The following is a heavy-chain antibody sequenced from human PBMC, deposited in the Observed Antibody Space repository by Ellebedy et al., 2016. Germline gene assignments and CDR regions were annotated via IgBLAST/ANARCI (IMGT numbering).Heavy chain of an antibody. CDR3: ARGGYCSSTSCYTDVRGPGDS. CDR2: IKQDGSEK. Sequence: GESLKISXAASGFTFSRYWMSWVRQAPGKGLEWVANIKQDGSEKHYVDSVKGRITISRDNAKNSLYLKMNSLRAEDTAVYYCARGGYCSSTSCYTDVRGPGDSWGQGTLVTVSS. D-gene: IGHD2-2*02. J-gene: IGHJ4*02. CDR1: GFTFSRYW. V-gene: IGHV3-7*01.